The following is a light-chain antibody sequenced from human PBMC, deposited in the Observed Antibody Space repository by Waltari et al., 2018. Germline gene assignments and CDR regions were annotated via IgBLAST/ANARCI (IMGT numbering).Light chain of an antibody. Sequence: DIQMTQSPSSLSASVGDRVSITCRAGQSISSYLNWYQQKPGKAPKLVIFAASSLQSGVPSRFSGSGSGTDFTLTISSLQPEDFATYYCQQYNSYSPYTFGQGTKLEIK. CDR1: QSISSY. V-gene: IGKV1-39*01. CDR2: AAS. CDR3: QQYNSYSPYT. J-gene: IGKJ2*01.